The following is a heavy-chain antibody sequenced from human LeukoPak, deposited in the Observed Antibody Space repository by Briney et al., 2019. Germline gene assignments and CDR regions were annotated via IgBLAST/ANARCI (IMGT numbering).Heavy chain of an antibody. CDR3: AKKVRGPSPPLDS. D-gene: IGHD5-12*01. J-gene: IGHJ4*02. V-gene: IGHV1-2*02. CDR1: GYTFTGYA. CDR2: INPEKRDT. Sequence: ASVKVSCKASGYTFTGYAIHWVRQAPGQGLEWMGWINPEKRDTGYAHKFQGRVTMTSDTSIGTAYMELSSLRSDDTAVYYCAKKVRGPSPPLDSWGQGTLVTVSS.